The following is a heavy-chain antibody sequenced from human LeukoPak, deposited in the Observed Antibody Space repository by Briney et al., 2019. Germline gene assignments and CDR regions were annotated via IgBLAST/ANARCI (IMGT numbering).Heavy chain of an antibody. CDR1: GYTFTSYD. Sequence: GASVKVSCKASGYTFTSYDINWVRQATGQGLEWMGWMNPNSGNTGYAQKFQGRVTITRNTSISTAYMELSSLRSEDTAVYYCARGGEGIAAAGTREDAFDIWGQGTMVTVSS. CDR2: MNPNSGNT. V-gene: IGHV1-8*03. D-gene: IGHD6-13*01. CDR3: ARGGEGIAAAGTREDAFDI. J-gene: IGHJ3*02.